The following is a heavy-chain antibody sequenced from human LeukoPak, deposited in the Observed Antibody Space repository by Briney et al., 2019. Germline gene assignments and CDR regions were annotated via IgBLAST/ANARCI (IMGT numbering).Heavy chain of an antibody. CDR1: GGSISSGDYY. CDR3: ARGRKDKYYFDY. J-gene: IGHJ4*02. V-gene: IGHV4-30-4*01. CDR2: IYYSGST. Sequence: PSETLSLTCTVSGGSISSGDYYWSWIRQPPGKGLEWIGYIYYSGSTYYNPSLKSRVTISVDTSKNQFSLKLSSVTAADTAVYYCARGRKDKYYFDYWGQGTLVTVSS.